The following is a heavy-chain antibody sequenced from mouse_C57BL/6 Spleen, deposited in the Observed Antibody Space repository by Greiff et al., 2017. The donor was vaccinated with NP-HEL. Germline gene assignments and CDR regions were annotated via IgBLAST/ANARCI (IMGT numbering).Heavy chain of an antibody. V-gene: IGHV2-9*01. Sequence: QVQLKESGPGLVAPSQSLSITCPVSGFSLTSYGVDWVRQPPGKGLEWLGVIWGGGSTNYNSALMSRLSISKDNSKSQVFLKMNSLQTDDTAMYYCAKLGPSYAMDYWGQGTSVTVSS. CDR1: GFSLTSYG. CDR2: IWGGGST. J-gene: IGHJ4*01. CDR3: AKLGPSYAMDY.